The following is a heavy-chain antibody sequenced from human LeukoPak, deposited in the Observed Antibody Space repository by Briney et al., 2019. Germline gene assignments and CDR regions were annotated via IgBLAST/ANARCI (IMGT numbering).Heavy chain of an antibody. D-gene: IGHD2-2*01. J-gene: IGHJ6*02. CDR2: ISYDGSNK. CDR1: GFTFSSYA. V-gene: IGHV3-30*04. CDR3: ARGKFWVVPAAWEWYGMDV. Sequence: PGGSLRLSCAASGFTFSSYAMHWVRQAPGKGLEWVAVISYDGSNKYYADSVKGRFTISRDNSKNTLYLQMNSLRAEDTAVYYCARGKFWVVPAAWEWYGMDVWGQGTTVTVSS.